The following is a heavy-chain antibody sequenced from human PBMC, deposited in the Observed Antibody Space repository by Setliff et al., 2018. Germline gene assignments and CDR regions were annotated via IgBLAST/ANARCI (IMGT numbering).Heavy chain of an antibody. V-gene: IGHV1-8*03. CDR3: ATSVPWIQLVLYPQGHPEPFDY. Sequence: ASVKVSCKASGYTFTSYDINWVRQATGQGLEWMGWMNPNSGNTGYAQKFQGRVTITRNTSISTAYMELSSLRSEDTAVYYCATSVPWIQLVLYPQGHPEPFDYWGQGTLVTVSS. CDR1: GYTFTSYD. J-gene: IGHJ4*02. CDR2: MNPNSGNT. D-gene: IGHD5-18*01.